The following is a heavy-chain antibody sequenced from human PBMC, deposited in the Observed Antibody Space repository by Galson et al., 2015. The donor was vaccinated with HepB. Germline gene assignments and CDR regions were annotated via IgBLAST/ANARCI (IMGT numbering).Heavy chain of an antibody. CDR1: EFPFSTYA. CDR3: ARPIREDGWGGFHI. CDR2: ISGSGSTT. V-gene: IGHV3-23*01. J-gene: IGHJ3*02. D-gene: IGHD5-24*01. Sequence: SLRLSCAASEFPFSTYAMSWVRRAPGKGLEPVSSISGSGSTTYYADSVKGGFTISRDNSENMLYLQMNSLRAGDTAVYYCARPIREDGWGGFHIWGQGTMVTVSS.